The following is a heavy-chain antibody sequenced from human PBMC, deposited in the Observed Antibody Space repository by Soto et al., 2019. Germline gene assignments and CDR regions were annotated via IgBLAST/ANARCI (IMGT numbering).Heavy chain of an antibody. CDR3: ARPDGGGWWYFDY. D-gene: IGHD6-19*01. Sequence: SETLSLTCTVSGNSISSSRYYWCWIRQPPGKGLEWIGSIYYSGSTYYNPSLKSRVTISVDTSKNQFSLKLSSVTATDTAVYYCARPDGGGWWYFDYWGQGTLVTVSS. CDR1: GNSISSSRYY. CDR2: IYYSGST. V-gene: IGHV4-39*01. J-gene: IGHJ4*02.